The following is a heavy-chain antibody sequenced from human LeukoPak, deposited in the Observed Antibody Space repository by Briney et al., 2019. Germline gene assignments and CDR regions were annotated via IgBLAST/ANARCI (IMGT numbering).Heavy chain of an antibody. Sequence: PVGSLRLSCAASGFTFSSYCMNWVRQAPGKGLEWVSFISNSSSYIHYADSVKGRFTISRNNAKNSLYLQMNSLRAEDTALYYCAKIYSYGRQIYFEYWGQGTLVTVSS. J-gene: IGHJ4*02. CDR1: GFTFSSYC. D-gene: IGHD5-18*01. V-gene: IGHV3-21*04. CDR2: ISNSSSYI. CDR3: AKIYSYGRQIYFEY.